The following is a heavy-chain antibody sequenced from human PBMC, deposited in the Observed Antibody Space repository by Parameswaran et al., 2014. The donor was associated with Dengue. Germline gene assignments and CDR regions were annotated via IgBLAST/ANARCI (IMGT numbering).Heavy chain of an antibody. D-gene: IGHD3-16*02. V-gene: IGHV4-34*01. CDR3: ARGRRDYVWGNYRPRGPRDY. J-gene: IGHJ4*02. Sequence: VRQMPGKGLEWIGEINHSGSTNYNPSLKSRVTISVDTSKNQFSLKLSSVTAADTAVYYCARGRRDYVWGNYRPRGPRDYWGQGNPGHRLL. CDR2: INHSGST.